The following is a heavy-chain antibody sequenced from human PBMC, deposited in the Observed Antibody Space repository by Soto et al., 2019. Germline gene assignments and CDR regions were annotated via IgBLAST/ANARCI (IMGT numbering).Heavy chain of an antibody. V-gene: IGHV3-48*02. CDR3: ARGGFGEQTYYYYGMDV. Sequence: GGSLRLSCAASKFTFSNYIMNWVRQAPGKGLEWVSYISSSGSTIYYADSVKGRFTISRDNAENSLYLQMNSLRDEDTAVYYCARGGFGEQTYYYYGMDVWGSGTTVTVSS. D-gene: IGHD3-10*01. CDR2: ISSSGSTI. CDR1: KFTFSNYI. J-gene: IGHJ6*04.